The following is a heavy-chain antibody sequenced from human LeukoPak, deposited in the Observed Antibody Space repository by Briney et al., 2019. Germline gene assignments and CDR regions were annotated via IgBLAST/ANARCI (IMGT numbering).Heavy chain of an antibody. Sequence: ASVKVSCKASGYTFTGHYMHWVRQAPGQGLEWMGWINPNSGGTNYAQKFQGRVTMTRDTSISTAYMELSRLRSDDTAVYYCARGYSGSYYQLDYWGQGTLVTVSS. CDR3: ARGYSGSYYQLDY. CDR2: INPNSGGT. CDR1: GYTFTGHY. V-gene: IGHV1-2*02. D-gene: IGHD1-26*01. J-gene: IGHJ4*02.